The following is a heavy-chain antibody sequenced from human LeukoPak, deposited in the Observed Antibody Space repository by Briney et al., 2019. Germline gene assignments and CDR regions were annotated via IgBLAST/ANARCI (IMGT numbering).Heavy chain of an antibody. V-gene: IGHV1-18*01. CDR3: ARDTYNSGWCSDY. D-gene: IGHD6-19*01. J-gene: IGHJ4*02. CDR2: ISTYNGNT. Sequence: ASVKVSCNTSGYTFTSYGISWVRQAPGHGLEWMGWISTYNGNTNYAQNLQGRIIMTTDTSTSTAYMELRSLRSDDTAVYYCARDTYNSGWCSDYWGQGTLVTVSS. CDR1: GYTFTSYG.